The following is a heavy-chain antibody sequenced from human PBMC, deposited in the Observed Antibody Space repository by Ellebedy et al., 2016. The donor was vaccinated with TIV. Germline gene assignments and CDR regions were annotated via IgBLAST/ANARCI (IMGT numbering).Heavy chain of an antibody. V-gene: IGHV3-23*01. Sequence: GESLKISCAASGFTFSSNAMSWVRQAPGKGLEWVSVISGSGNNTYYGGSVKGRFTISRDTSKNTLYPQMNSLRADDTAIYYCAKNSGSSAYHVLDVWGQGTTVTVSS. D-gene: IGHD3-10*01. J-gene: IGHJ6*02. CDR2: ISGSGNNT. CDR3: AKNSGSSAYHVLDV. CDR1: GFTFSSNA.